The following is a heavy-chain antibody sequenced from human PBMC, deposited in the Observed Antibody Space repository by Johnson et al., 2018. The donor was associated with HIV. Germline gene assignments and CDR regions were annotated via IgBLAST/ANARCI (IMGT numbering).Heavy chain of an antibody. CDR1: GFIFDDYG. CDR3: AKGGPVLQFLEWLPGRAFDI. V-gene: IGHV3-20*04. CDR2: INWNGGSA. D-gene: IGHD3-3*01. Sequence: VQLVESGGGLVQPGRSLRLSCAGSGFIFDDYGMSWVRQVPGKGLEWVSGINWNGGSAGYADSVKGRFTISRDNSKNTLYLQMNSLRAEDTAVYYCAKGGPVLQFLEWLPGRAFDIWGQGTMVTVSS. J-gene: IGHJ3*02.